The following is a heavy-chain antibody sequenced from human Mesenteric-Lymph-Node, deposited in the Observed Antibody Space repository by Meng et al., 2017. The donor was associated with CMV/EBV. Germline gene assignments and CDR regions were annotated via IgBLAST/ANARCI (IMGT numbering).Heavy chain of an antibody. CDR2: VYYTGTT. CDR1: GGSISSTSYY. J-gene: IGHJ5*02. V-gene: IGHV4-39*07. D-gene: IGHD3-10*01. Sequence: GSLRLSCSVSGGSISSTSYYWGWIRQPPGKGLEWIGTVYYTGTTYNNPSLKSRVTISIDTSRNQFSLKLSSVTAADTAVYYCARVPRITMVRGVSIWFDPWGQGTLVTVSS. CDR3: ARVPRITMVRGVSIWFDP.